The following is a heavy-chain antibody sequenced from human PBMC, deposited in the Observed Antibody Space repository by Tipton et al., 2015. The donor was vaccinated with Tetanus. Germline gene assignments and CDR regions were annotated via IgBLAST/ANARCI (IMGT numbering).Heavy chain of an antibody. CDR2: ISSSSSYI. CDR3: ARGIPSLRVVTAQATDI. J-gene: IGHJ3*02. V-gene: IGHV3-21*01. CDR1: GFTFSSYS. D-gene: IGHD2-21*02. Sequence: SLRLSCAASGFTFSSYSMNWVRRAPGKGLEWVSSISSSSSYIYYADSVKGRFTISRDNAKNSLYLQMNSLRAEDTAVYYCARGIPSLRVVTAQATDIWGQGTMVTVSS.